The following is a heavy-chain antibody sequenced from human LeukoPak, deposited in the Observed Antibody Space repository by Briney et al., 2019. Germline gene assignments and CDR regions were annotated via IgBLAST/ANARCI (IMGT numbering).Heavy chain of an antibody. CDR2: IIPIFGTA. CDR3: AVYCSSTSCYDYYYYGMDV. CDR1: GGTFSSYA. J-gene: IGHJ6*02. V-gene: IGHV1-69*13. D-gene: IGHD2-2*01. Sequence: SVTVSCTASGGTFSSYAISWVRQAPGQGLEWMGGIIPIFGTANYAQKFQGRVTITADEPTSTAYMELSSLRSEDTAVYYCAVYCSSTSCYDYYYYGMDVWGQGTTVTVSS.